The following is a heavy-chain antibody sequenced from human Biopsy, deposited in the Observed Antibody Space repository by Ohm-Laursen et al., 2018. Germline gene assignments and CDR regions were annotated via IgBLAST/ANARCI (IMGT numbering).Heavy chain of an antibody. CDR2: ITSGGSTT. J-gene: IGHJ6*02. V-gene: IGHV3-11*01. D-gene: IGHD5-24*01. Sequence: SLRLSCAASGFTFSDYYMSWIRQAPGKGLEWVSYITSGGSTTDYADSVKGRFTISRDNAKSSLFLQMNSLRAEDTAVYYCARDVEGFYSYAMDVWGQGTTVTVS. CDR3: ARDVEGFYSYAMDV. CDR1: GFTFSDYY.